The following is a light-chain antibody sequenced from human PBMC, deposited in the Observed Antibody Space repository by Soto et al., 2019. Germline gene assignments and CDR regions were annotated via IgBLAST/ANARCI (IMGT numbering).Light chain of an antibody. J-gene: IGKJ1*01. CDR1: QSVSTSN. Sequence: ETGLTQSPGTLSLSPGERATLSCRASQSVSTSNLAWYQQRPRPAPRLLIYGTSSRATGIPDTFSGSGSGKDFTLTISRLEPEEVAVYYCQQFDYSLWTFGQGTKVDSK. V-gene: IGKV3-20*01. CDR3: QQFDYSLWT. CDR2: GTS.